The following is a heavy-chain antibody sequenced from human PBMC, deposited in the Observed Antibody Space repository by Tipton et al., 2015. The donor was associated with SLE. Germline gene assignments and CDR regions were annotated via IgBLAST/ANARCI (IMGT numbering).Heavy chain of an antibody. V-gene: IGHV4-39*07. Sequence: TLSLTCTGSSGAFSSGSYYLGWIRQPPGRGLEWIGSIYFTGSTYYNPSLKSRVSISLDTSKKQFSLGLSSVTAADTAVYFCVRQMITFGGIIVRGRFDYWGQGTLVTVSS. D-gene: IGHD3-16*02. J-gene: IGHJ4*02. CDR3: VRQMITFGGIIVRGRFDY. CDR2: IYFTGST. CDR1: SGAFSSGSYY.